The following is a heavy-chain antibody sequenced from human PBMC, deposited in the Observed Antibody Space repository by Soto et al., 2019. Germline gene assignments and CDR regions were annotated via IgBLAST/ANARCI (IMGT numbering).Heavy chain of an antibody. D-gene: IGHD3-10*01. Sequence: QVQLQESGPGLVKPSQTLSLTCTVSGGSFTSGVYYWRWLRPHPGQGLEWIGDIYDSGRTYYNPSLKSRVTISGDTSTTQFSLKMSSVTAADTAVDYCARRTDYGSGSYDTSDLDYWGQGTLVTVSS. CDR3: ARRTDYGSGSYDTSDLDY. V-gene: IGHV4-31*03. CDR2: IYDSGRT. CDR1: GGSFTSGVYY. J-gene: IGHJ4*02.